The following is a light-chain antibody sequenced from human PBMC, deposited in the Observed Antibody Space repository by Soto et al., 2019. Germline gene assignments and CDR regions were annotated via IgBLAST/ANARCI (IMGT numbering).Light chain of an antibody. CDR3: MQFAHFPRT. V-gene: IGKV2-24*01. CDR2: QIS. Sequence: DVVLTQTPLSSPVTFGQPASISCRSSQSLVYSDGNTYLSWLQQRPGQPPRLLIYQISNRFSGVPDRFSGSGAGTDFTLKISRVEAVDVGVYYCMQFAHFPRTFGQGTKLEI. CDR1: QSLVYSDGNTY. J-gene: IGKJ1*01.